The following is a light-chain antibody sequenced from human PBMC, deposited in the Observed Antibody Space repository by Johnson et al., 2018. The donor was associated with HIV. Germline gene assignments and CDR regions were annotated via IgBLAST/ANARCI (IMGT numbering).Light chain of an antibody. Sequence: QPVLTQPPSVSAAPGQKVTISCSGSSSNIGNNYVSWYQQLPGTAPKLLIYENNKRPSGIPDRFSGSKSDTSATLGITGLQTGDEADYYCGAWDSSLRVYVFGTGTKVTVL. CDR3: GAWDSSLRVYV. J-gene: IGLJ1*01. CDR2: ENN. V-gene: IGLV1-51*02. CDR1: SSNIGNNY.